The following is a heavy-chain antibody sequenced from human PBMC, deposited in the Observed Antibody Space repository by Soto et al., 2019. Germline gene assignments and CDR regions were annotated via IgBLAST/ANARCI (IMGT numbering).Heavy chain of an antibody. Sequence: ASVKVSCTASGYTFTTYAMHWVRQAPGQRLEWMGWINAGNGNAKYSQKFQGRVTISRDTSASTTYMELSSLRSEDTAVYYCAREYCRSTSCRTNWFDPWGQGTLVTVSS. CDR1: GYTFTTYA. J-gene: IGHJ5*02. V-gene: IGHV1-3*01. CDR3: AREYCRSTSCRTNWFDP. CDR2: INAGNGNA. D-gene: IGHD2-2*01.